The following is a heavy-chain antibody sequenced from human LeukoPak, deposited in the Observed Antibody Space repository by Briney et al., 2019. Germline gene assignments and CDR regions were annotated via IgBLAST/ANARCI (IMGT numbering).Heavy chain of an antibody. V-gene: IGHV1-8*01. CDR3: ARGHVLVPAATDY. Sequence: GASVKVSCKASGYTFTSYQINWVRQATGQGLEWMGRMNPDNGNTGFAQNFQGRVTMTRNISISTAYMALSSLRSGDTAVYYCARGHVLVPAATDYWGQGTLVTVSS. CDR2: MNPDNGNT. CDR1: GYTFTSYQ. D-gene: IGHD2-2*01. J-gene: IGHJ4*02.